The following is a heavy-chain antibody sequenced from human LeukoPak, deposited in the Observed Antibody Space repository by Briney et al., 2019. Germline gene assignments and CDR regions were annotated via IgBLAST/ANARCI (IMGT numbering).Heavy chain of an antibody. V-gene: IGHV3-23*01. CDR1: GFTFSSYA. J-gene: IGHJ4*02. D-gene: IGHD6-13*01. Sequence: PGGSLRLSCAASGFTFSSYAMTWVRQAPGKGLEWVSAISGSGGITYYADSVKGRFTISRDNSKNTLYLQMNSLRAEDTAVYYCANTYSSSWYPLFDSWGQGTLVTVSS. CDR3: ANTYSSSWYPLFDS. CDR2: ISGSGGIT.